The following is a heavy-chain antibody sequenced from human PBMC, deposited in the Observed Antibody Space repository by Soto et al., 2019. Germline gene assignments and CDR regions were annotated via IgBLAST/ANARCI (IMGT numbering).Heavy chain of an antibody. CDR1: GFTFSSYW. D-gene: IGHD6-19*01. CDR3: ARDLGGGWYVRFDY. J-gene: IGHJ4*02. V-gene: IGHV3-7*01. CDR2: IRQGGSEK. Sequence: EVQMVESGGGSVQPGGSLRLSCAVSGFTFSSYWMSWVRQAPGKGLEWVANIRQGGSEKYYVDSVKGRFTISRDNAKNSLYLQMNSLRAEDTAVYYCARDLGGGWYVRFDYWGQGTLVNVSS.